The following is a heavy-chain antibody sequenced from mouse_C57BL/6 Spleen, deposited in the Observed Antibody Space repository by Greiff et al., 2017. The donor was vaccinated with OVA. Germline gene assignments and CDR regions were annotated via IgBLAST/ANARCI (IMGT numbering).Heavy chain of an antibody. CDR2: IRSKSNNYAT. CDR3: VRLPLGSSYEWYFDV. V-gene: IGHV10-1*01. CDR1: GFSFNTYA. J-gene: IGHJ1*03. Sequence: EVKLMESGGGLVQPKGSLKLSCAASGFSFNTYAMNWVRQAPGKGLEWVARIRSKSNNYATYYADSVKDRVTISRDDSESMLYLQMNNLKTEDTAMYYCVRLPLGSSYEWYFDVWGTGTTVTVSS. D-gene: IGHD1-1*01.